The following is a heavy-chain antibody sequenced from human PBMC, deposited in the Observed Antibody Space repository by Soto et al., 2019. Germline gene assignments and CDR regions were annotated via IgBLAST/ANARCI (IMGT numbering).Heavy chain of an antibody. V-gene: IGHV3-23*01. CDR3: EKRSGITTVTWGALAV. Sequence: EVQLLESGGGLLQPGESLRLSCAASGFTFSDYAMSWVRQAPGKGLEYVSSISGGGDGTYYADSVKGRFTISRDNSKNMLYLQLNSLRAEDTAIYYCEKRSGITTVTWGALAVWGQGTAVSVSS. CDR1: GFTFSDYA. CDR2: ISGGGDGT. D-gene: IGHD1-1*01. J-gene: IGHJ3*01.